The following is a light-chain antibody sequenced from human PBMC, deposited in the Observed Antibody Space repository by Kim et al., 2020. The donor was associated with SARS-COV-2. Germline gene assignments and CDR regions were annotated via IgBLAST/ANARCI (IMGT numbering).Light chain of an antibody. Sequence: TVMTQSPDSLAVSLGERATINCKSSQSLLYDSNNKNFLAWYQQKPGQPPKLLIYWASTRESGVPDRFSGSGSGTDFTLSISSVQAEDVAVYFCQQYFSTLPYTFGQGTKLEI. CDR1: QSLLYDSNNKNF. V-gene: IGKV4-1*01. CDR2: WAS. CDR3: QQYFSTLPYT. J-gene: IGKJ2*01.